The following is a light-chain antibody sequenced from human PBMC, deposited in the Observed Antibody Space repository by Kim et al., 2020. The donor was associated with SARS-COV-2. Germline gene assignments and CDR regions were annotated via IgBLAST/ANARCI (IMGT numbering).Light chain of an antibody. Sequence: SYELTQPPSVSVSPGQTASITCSGDKLGDKYACWYQQKPGQCPVLVIYQDSKRPSGIPERFSGSNSGNTATLTISGTQAMDEADYYCQAWDSSTANVVFGGGTQLTVL. V-gene: IGLV3-1*01. CDR1: KLGDKY. J-gene: IGLJ2*01. CDR3: QAWDSSTANVV. CDR2: QDS.